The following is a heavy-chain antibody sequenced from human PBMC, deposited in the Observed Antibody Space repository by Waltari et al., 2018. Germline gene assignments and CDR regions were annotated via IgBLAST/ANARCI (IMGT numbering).Heavy chain of an antibody. D-gene: IGHD2-15*01. CDR1: GFTVSATS. CDR3: ARTIMDSGGL. J-gene: IGHJ4*02. Sequence: EVQLVESGGGLIQPGGSRRLSGAASGFTVSATSISWVRQAPGKGLEWVSVILSAGHTHHADSVECRFTISRDNTKNTVFLQMNSLRAEDTAVYYCARTIMDSGGLWGQGTLVTVSS. V-gene: IGHV3-53*01. CDR2: ILSAGHT.